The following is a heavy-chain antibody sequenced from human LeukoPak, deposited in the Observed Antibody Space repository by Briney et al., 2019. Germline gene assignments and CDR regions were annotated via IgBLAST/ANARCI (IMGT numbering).Heavy chain of an antibody. CDR2: IIPIFGTA. CDR1: GGTFSSYA. J-gene: IGHJ4*02. D-gene: IGHD4/OR15-4a*01. V-gene: IGHV1-69*05. Sequence: SVKVPCKASGGTFSSYAISWVRQAPGQGLEWMGGIIPIFGTANYAQKFQGRVTITTDESTSTAYMELSNLRSEDTAVYYCARQGYGVSYYFDYWGQGTLVTVSS. CDR3: ARQGYGVSYYFDY.